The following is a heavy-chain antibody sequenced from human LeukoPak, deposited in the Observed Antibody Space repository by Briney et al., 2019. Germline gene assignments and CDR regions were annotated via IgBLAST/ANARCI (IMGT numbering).Heavy chain of an antibody. D-gene: IGHD3-3*01. J-gene: IGHJ6*02. CDR1: GGPFSGYY. V-gene: IGHV4-34*01. CDR3: ARGRGIFGVVTPYYYYGMDV. Sequence: SETLSLTYAVYGGPFSGYYWSWIRQPPGKGLEWIGEINHSGSTNYNPSLKSRVTISVDTSKNQFSLKLSSVTAADTAVYYCARGRGIFGVVTPYYYYGMDVWGQGTTVTVSS. CDR2: INHSGST.